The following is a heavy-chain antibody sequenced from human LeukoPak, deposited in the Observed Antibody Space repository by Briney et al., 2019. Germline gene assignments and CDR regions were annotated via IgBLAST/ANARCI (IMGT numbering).Heavy chain of an antibody. Sequence: GGSLRLSCVASGFTVSSYVMSWVRQAPGKGLEWVSEISGSGGKTYYVDSVKGRFTISRDNSKNTLYLQMNSLRAEDTAVYYCAKTSEEDSSGYYSYYFDYWGQGTLVTVSS. V-gene: IGHV3-23*01. J-gene: IGHJ4*02. CDR2: ISGSGGKT. D-gene: IGHD3-22*01. CDR3: AKTSEEDSSGYYSYYFDY. CDR1: GFTVSSYV.